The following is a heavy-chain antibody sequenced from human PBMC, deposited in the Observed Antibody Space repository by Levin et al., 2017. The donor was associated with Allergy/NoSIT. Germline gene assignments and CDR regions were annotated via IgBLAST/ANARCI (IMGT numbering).Heavy chain of an antibody. V-gene: IGHV3-9*01. CDR3: AKDRIGRTYYDFWSGYLSGTPRGGMDV. CDR1: GFTFDDYA. J-gene: IGHJ6*02. CDR2: ISWNSGSI. Sequence: HTGGSLRLSCAASGFTFDDYAMHWVRQAPGKGLEWVSGISWNSGSIGYADSVKGRFTISRDNAKNSLYLQMNSLRAEDTALYYCAKDRIGRTYYDFWSGYLSGTPRGGMDVWGQGTTVTVSS. D-gene: IGHD3-3*01.